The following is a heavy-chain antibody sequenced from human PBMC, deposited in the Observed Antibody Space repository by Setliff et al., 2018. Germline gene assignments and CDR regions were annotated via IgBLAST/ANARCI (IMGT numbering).Heavy chain of an antibody. CDR3: ATRTYGSGSYYPTAIDY. V-gene: IGHV4-34*01. CDR1: GGSFSGYY. J-gene: IGHJ4*02. CDR2: INHSGST. D-gene: IGHD3-10*01. Sequence: PSETLSLTCAVYGGSFSGYYWSWIRQPPGKGLEWIGEINHSGSTNYNPSLKSRVTISVDTSKNQFSLKLSSVTAADTAVYYCATRTYGSGSYYPTAIDYWGQGTLVTVSS.